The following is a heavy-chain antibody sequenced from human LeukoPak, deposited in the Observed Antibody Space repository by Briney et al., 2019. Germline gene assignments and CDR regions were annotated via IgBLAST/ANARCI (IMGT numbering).Heavy chain of an antibody. CDR1: GFAFSNAW. J-gene: IGHJ4*02. V-gene: IGHV3-15*01. D-gene: IGHD5-12*01. CDR3: TTGGYGGQFDY. Sequence: AGSLRLSCAASGFAFSNAWMSWVRQAPGKGLEWVGRIKSKTDGGTTDYAAPVKGRFTISRDDSKNTLYLQMNSLKTEDTAVYYCTTGGYGGQFDYWGQGTLVTVSS. CDR2: IKSKTDGGTT.